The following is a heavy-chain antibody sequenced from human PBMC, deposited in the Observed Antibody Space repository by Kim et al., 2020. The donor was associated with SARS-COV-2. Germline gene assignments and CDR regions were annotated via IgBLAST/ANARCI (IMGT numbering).Heavy chain of an antibody. V-gene: IGHV3-11*01. J-gene: IGHJ4*02. CDR1: GFTFSDYY. Sequence: GGSLRLSCVASGFTFSDYYMSWVRQAPGKGLEWVSYISPPGSIPYYADSVKGRFTISRDNAKNSLYLQMNNLRDEDTAVYYCARDRRSYSDGSGYGSLDYWGLGTLVTVSS. CDR2: ISPPGSIP. CDR3: ARDRRSYSDGSGYGSLDY. D-gene: IGHD3-22*01.